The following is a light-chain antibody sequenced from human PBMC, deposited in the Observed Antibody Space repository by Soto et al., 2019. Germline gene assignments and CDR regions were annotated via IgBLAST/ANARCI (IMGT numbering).Light chain of an antibody. J-gene: IGKJ5*01. Sequence: DIQMTQSPCYLSRSXCGGVTIPXXASQTISNYLNWYRQKPGKAPELLIYAASSLHSGVPSRFSGSGSGTDFTLTISSLQPEDFATYYCQQSYSTPITFGQGTRLEIK. CDR1: QTISNY. CDR3: QQSYSTPIT. V-gene: IGKV1-39*01. CDR2: AAS.